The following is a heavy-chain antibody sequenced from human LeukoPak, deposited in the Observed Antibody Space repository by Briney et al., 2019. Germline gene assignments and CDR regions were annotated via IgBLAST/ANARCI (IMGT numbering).Heavy chain of an antibody. D-gene: IGHD6-19*01. J-gene: IGHJ4*02. Sequence: GGSLRLSCAASGFTFSSYAMHWVRQAPEKGLEYVSAISSNGGSTYYANSVKGRFAISRDNSKNTLYLQMGSLRAEDMAVYYCARRNSSGWYRGGAFDYWGQGTLVTVSS. V-gene: IGHV3-64*01. CDR3: ARRNSSGWYRGGAFDY. CDR1: GFTFSSYA. CDR2: ISSNGGST.